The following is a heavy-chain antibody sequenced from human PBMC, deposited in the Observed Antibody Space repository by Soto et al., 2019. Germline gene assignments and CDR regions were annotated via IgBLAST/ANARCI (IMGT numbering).Heavy chain of an antibody. D-gene: IGHD2-15*01. V-gene: IGHV5-51*01. CDR1: GNSFTSYW. J-gene: IGHJ3*02. CDR2: IYPGDSDT. CDR3: ARHLQSCSGGSCYSEYAFDI. Sequence: GEALKSSCEGFGNSFTSYWYGRVPHMAGKRLEWMGIIYPGDSDTRYSPSFQGQVTISADKSISTAYLQWSSLKASDTAMYYCARHLQSCSGGSCYSEYAFDIWGQGTMVTVSS.